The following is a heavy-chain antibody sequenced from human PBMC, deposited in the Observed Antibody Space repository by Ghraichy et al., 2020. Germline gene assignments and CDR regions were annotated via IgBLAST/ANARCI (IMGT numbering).Heavy chain of an antibody. V-gene: IGHV3-30*02. Sequence: GSLRLSCAASGFTFRTYGMHWVRQAPGKGLEWVTFIRYDGNNKYYADYVKGRFTVSRDNSQNMLYLQANSLRAEDTAVYYCARDESWLSLGDKMVRGAPQYWGQGTQVTVSS. CDR2: IRYDGNNK. J-gene: IGHJ4*02. CDR1: GFTFRTYG. CDR3: ARDESWLSLGDKMVRGAPQY. D-gene: IGHD3-16*02.